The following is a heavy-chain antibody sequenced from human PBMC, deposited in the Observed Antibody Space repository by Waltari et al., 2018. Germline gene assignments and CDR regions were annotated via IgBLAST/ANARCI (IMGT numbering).Heavy chain of an antibody. CDR1: GGSFSGYY. V-gene: IGHV4-34*01. J-gene: IGHJ4*02. D-gene: IGHD4-17*01. CDR3: ARPDYGDVPY. Sequence: QVQLQQWGAGLLKPSETLSLTCAVYGGSFSGYYWSWIRQPPGKGLEWIGEINHSGSTNYNPSLKSRVTISVDTSKNQFSLKLSSATAADTAVYYCARPDYGDVPYWGQGTLVTVSS. CDR2: INHSGST.